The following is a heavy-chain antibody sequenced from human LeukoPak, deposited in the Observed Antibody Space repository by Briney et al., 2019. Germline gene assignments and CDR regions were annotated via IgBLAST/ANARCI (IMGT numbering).Heavy chain of an antibody. Sequence: GRSLRLSCAASGFTFSDYYMSWIRQAPGEGLEWVSYISSSGITIYYADSVKGRFTISRDNVKKSLYLEMNSLRAEDTAVYYCARDQYGLGYGSLFDYWGQGTLVTVSS. V-gene: IGHV3-11*01. D-gene: IGHD3-10*01. J-gene: IGHJ4*02. CDR1: GFTFSDYY. CDR2: ISSSGITI. CDR3: ARDQYGLGYGSLFDY.